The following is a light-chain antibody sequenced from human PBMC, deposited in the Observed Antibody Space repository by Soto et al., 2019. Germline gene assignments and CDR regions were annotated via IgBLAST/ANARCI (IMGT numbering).Light chain of an antibody. CDR3: LSFDSSLSVV. CDR1: SSNIGAGYD. CDR2: GNT. Sequence: QSVLTQPPSVSGAQGQRVTSSCTGSSSNIGAGYDVHWYQQLPGRAPKLLIYGNTNRPSGVPDRFSGSKSGTSASLAITGLQAEDEADYYCLSFDSSLSVVFGGGTKLTVL. J-gene: IGLJ2*01. V-gene: IGLV1-40*01.